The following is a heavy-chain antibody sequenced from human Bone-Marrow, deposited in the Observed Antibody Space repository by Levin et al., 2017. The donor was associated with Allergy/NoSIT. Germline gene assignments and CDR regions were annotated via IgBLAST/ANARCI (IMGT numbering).Heavy chain of an antibody. V-gene: IGHV3-23*01. J-gene: IGHJ4*02. Sequence: GGSLRLSCAVSGFSVSTYAMSWVRQAAGKGLEWVSGISASGKTIYYGDSVKGRFTISRDNSKNTLNLQMNSLRAEDTAVYYCATDLDIVEEVAAKWGQGTLVSVSS. CDR3: ATDLDIVEEVAAK. CDR1: GFSVSTYA. CDR2: ISASGKTI. D-gene: IGHD2-15*01.